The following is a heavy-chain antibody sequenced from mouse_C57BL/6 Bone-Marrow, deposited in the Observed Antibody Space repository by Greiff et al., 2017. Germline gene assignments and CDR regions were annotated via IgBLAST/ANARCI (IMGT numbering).Heavy chain of an antibody. CDR3: AREREANWDYYFDY. CDR1: GFSLTSYA. J-gene: IGHJ2*01. Sequence: VHLVESGPGLVAPSQSLSITCTVSGFSLTSYAISWVRQPPGKGLEWLGVIWTGGGTNYNSALKSRLSISKDNSKSQVFLKMNSLQTDDTARYYCAREREANWDYYFDYWGQGTTLTVSS. CDR2: IWTGGGT. D-gene: IGHD4-1*01. V-gene: IGHV2-9-1*01.